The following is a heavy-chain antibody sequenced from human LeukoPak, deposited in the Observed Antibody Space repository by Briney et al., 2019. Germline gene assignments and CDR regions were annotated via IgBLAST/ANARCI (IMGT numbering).Heavy chain of an antibody. J-gene: IGHJ4*02. CDR2: IKRGGSEK. CDR1: GFTFSTYW. CDR3: ARDLDTRNSYEFAY. V-gene: IGHV3-7*04. Sequence: GGSLRLSCAASGFTFSTYWMHWVRQAPGKGLEWVANIKRGGSEKYYVDSVKGRFTISRDNAKNSLYLQMNSLRAEDTAVYYCARDLDTRNSYEFAYWGQGTLVTVSS. D-gene: IGHD5-18*01.